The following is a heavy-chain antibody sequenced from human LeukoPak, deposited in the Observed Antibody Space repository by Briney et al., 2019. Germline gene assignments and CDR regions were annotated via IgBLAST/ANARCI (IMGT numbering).Heavy chain of an antibody. CDR1: GFTFSSYS. D-gene: IGHD5-24*01. CDR3: ARGPLRGSAEYFQH. V-gene: IGHV3-21*01. CDR2: ISSSSSYI. Sequence: PGGSLRLSCAASGFTFSSYSMNWVRQAPGKGLEWVSSISSSSSYIYYADSVKGRFTISRDNAKNSLYLQMNSLRAEDTAVYYCARGPLRGSAEYFQHWGQGTLVTVSS. J-gene: IGHJ1*01.